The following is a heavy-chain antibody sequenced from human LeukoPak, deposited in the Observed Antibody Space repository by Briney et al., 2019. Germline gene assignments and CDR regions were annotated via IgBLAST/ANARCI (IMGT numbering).Heavy chain of an antibody. Sequence: GGSLRLSCAASGFTFSSYGMHWVRQAPGKGLEWVAFIRYDGSNKYYADSVKGRFTISRDNSKNALYLQMNRLRAEDTAVYYCAKDLLGSYYPWYWGQGTLVTVSS. J-gene: IGHJ4*02. V-gene: IGHV3-30*02. CDR2: IRYDGSNK. CDR3: AKDLLGSYYPWY. CDR1: GFTFSSYG. D-gene: IGHD1-26*01.